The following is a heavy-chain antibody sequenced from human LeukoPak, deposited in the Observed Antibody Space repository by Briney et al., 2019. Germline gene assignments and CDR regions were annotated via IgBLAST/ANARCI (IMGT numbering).Heavy chain of an antibody. J-gene: IGHJ3*02. Sequence: SETLSLTCAVYGGSFSGYYWSWIRQPPGKGLEWIGEIDHSGSTNYNPSLKSRVTISVDTSKNQFSLRLTSVTAADTAVYYCARQRVVGCSSIGCYGHGAFDIWGRGTVVTVSS. V-gene: IGHV4-34*01. CDR1: GGSFSGYY. CDR3: ARQRVVGCSSIGCYGHGAFDI. CDR2: IDHSGST. D-gene: IGHD2-2*01.